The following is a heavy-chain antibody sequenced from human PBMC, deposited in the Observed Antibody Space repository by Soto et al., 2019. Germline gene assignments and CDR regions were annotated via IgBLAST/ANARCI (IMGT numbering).Heavy chain of an antibody. CDR2: IYYSGSA. CDR3: ARRWGAAFDY. V-gene: IGHV4-59*08. J-gene: IGHJ4*02. Sequence: QVQLQESGPGLVKPSETLSLTCTVSGGSISSYYWSWIRQPPGKGLEWIGYIYYSGSANYNPSLRSRITTSGDTSSIQFSLKLSSVTAADTAVYSWARRWGAAFDYGGQGTLVTVAA. CDR1: GGSISSYY. D-gene: IGHD1-26*01.